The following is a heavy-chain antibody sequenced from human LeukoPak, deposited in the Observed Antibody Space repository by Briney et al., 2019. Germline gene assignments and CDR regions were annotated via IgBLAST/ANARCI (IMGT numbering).Heavy chain of an antibody. CDR1: GFTFGDYA. Sequence: GGSLRLSCTGSGFTFGDYAISWVRQAPGKGLEWVSTIHPSGINTHHADSVKGRFTISRDNSKNTLYLQINSLRAEDTAVYYCARLPTAIPDAFDIWGQGTMVTVSS. D-gene: IGHD2-21*02. CDR3: ARLPTAIPDAFDI. V-gene: IGHV3-23*05. J-gene: IGHJ3*02. CDR2: IHPSGINT.